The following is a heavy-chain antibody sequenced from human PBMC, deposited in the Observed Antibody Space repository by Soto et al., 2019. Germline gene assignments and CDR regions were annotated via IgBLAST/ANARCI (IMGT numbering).Heavy chain of an antibody. CDR1: GGSISSYD. CDR2: IYYSGST. V-gene: IGHV4-59*01. D-gene: IGHD1-26*01. Sequence: SETLSLTCTVAGGSISSYDWSWIRQHPGKGLEWIGYIYYSGSTNYNPSLKSRVTISVDTSKNQFSLKLSSVTAADTAVYYCARVEFSPHGIVGATNYYYYGMDVWGQGTTVTVSS. J-gene: IGHJ6*02. CDR3: ARVEFSPHGIVGATNYYYYGMDV.